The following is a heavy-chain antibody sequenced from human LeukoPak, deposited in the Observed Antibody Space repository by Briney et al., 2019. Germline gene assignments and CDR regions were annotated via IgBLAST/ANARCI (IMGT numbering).Heavy chain of an antibody. J-gene: IGHJ4*02. V-gene: IGHV3-23*01. D-gene: IGHD1-7*01. CDR2: ITGSGDKT. CDR3: AKGLQWELPFDC. CDR1: GFTFSSYA. Sequence: GGSLRLSCAASGFTFSSYAMGWVRQAPGQGLEWVSAITGSGDKTYYAVSVKGRFTISRDNPSNTLYLQMNSLRAEDTAVYYCAKGLQWELPFDCWGQGTLVTVSS.